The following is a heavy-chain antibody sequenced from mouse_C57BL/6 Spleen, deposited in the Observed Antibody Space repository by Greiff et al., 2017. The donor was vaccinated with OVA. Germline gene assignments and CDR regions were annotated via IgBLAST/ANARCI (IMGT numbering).Heavy chain of an antibody. CDR2: ISSGGSYT. D-gene: IGHD1-1*01. V-gene: IGHV5-6*01. CDR1: GFTFSSYG. J-gene: IGHJ4*01. CDR3: ARHYGSVFYYAMDY. Sequence: EVKLVESGGDLVKPGGSLKLSCAASGFTFSSYGMSWVRQTPDKRLEWVATISSGGSYTYYPDSVKGRFTISRDNAKNTLYLQMSSLKSEDTAMYYCARHYGSVFYYAMDYWGQGTSVTVSS.